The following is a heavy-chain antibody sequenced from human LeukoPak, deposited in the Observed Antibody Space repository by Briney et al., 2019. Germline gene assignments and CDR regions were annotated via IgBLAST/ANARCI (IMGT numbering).Heavy chain of an antibody. CDR1: GFTFSSYA. Sequence: GGSLRLSCAASGFTFSSYAMHWVCQAPGKGLEWVAVISYDGSNKYYADSVKGRFTISRDNSKNTLYLQMNSLRAEDTAVYCCARSTGYGSFDYWGQGTLVTVSS. D-gene: IGHD3-10*01. J-gene: IGHJ4*02. CDR3: ARSTGYGSFDY. V-gene: IGHV3-30-3*01. CDR2: ISYDGSNK.